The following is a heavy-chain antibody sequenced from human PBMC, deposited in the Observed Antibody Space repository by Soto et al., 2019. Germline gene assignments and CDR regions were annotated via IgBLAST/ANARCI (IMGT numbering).Heavy chain of an antibody. CDR3: ARLVGAYQHYIDY. CDR2: IDSTSMHI. CDR1: GFTFSSNS. Sequence: RRLSCAASGFTFSSNSMIWVRQAPGKGLEWVSYIDSTSMHIYYADSVKGRFTITRDNAKKSVYLQMTSLRAEDTAVYYCARLVGAYQHYIDYWGQGTLVTVSS. D-gene: IGHD1-26*01. V-gene: IGHV3-21*01. J-gene: IGHJ4*02.